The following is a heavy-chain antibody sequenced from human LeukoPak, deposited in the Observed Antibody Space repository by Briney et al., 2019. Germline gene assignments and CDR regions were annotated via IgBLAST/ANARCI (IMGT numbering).Heavy chain of an antibody. J-gene: IGHJ6*03. V-gene: IGHV1-24*01. D-gene: IGHD2-2*01. CDR3: ARGGVSAVMGYYYYMDV. Sequence: ASVKVSCKVSGYTLTELSMHWVRQAPGKGLEWMGGFDPEDGETIYAQKFQGRVTMTRDTSTSTVYMELSSLRSEDTAVYYCARGGVSAVMGYYYYMDVWGKGTTVTVSS. CDR2: FDPEDGET. CDR1: GYTLTELS.